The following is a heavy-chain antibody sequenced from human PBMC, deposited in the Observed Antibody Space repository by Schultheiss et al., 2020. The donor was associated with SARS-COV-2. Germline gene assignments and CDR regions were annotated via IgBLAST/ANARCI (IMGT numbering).Heavy chain of an antibody. V-gene: IGHV4-61*01. CDR3: ARETIFEGMDV. Sequence: SETLSLTCTVSGDSVSSGRYYWSWIRQSPGKGLEWIGFIYYSGTTNYNPSLESRVTMSVDTSKNQFSLNLKSVTAADTAVYYCARETIFEGMDVWGQGTTVTVSS. D-gene: IGHD3-3*01. CDR1: GDSVSSGRYY. CDR2: IYYSGTT. J-gene: IGHJ6*02.